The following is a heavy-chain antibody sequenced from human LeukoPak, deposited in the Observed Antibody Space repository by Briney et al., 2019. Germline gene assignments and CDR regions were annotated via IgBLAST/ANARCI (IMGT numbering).Heavy chain of an antibody. CDR3: ARAGLYDFWSASIQTYDYYYYGMDV. CDR1: GFTFGDYY. V-gene: IGHV3-11*01. CDR2: ISSGGEIT. D-gene: IGHD3-3*01. Sequence: GGSLRLSCAASGFTFGDYYMSWIRQAPGMGLEWVSYISSGGEITYYADSVEGRFTISRDNGENSLYLQMDSLRAEDTAVYYCARAGLYDFWSASIQTYDYYYYGMDVWGQGTTVTVSS. J-gene: IGHJ6*02.